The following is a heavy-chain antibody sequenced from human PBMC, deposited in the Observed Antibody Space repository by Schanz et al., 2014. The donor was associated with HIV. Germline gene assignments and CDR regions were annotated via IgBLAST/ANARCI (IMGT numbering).Heavy chain of an antibody. Sequence: QVQLVQSGAEVKKPGSSVKVSCKASGGTFSNYAINWVRQAPGQGLEWMGGIIPIFGTSNYAQKFQGRVTITADESTSTAYMELSSLRSEDTAVYYCARRRSEIVPAAIVLHYYYGFDVWGQGTMVTVSS. J-gene: IGHJ6*02. CDR3: ARRRSEIVPAAIVLHYYYGFDV. CDR2: IIPIFGTS. CDR1: GGTFSNYA. D-gene: IGHD2-2*02. V-gene: IGHV1-69*01.